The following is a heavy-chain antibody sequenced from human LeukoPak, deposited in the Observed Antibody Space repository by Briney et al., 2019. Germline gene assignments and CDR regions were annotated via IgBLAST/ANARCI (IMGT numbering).Heavy chain of an antibody. D-gene: IGHD6-13*01. Sequence: GGSLRLSCAASGFTFSSYSLNWVRQAPGKGLEWVSSISSSSSYIYYADPVKGRFTISRDNAENSLYLQMNSLRAEDTAVYSCARGAGPYYYHYMDVWGKGTTVTVSS. CDR2: ISSSSSYI. V-gene: IGHV3-21*06. CDR1: GFTFSSYS. J-gene: IGHJ6*03. CDR3: ARGAGPYYYHYMDV.